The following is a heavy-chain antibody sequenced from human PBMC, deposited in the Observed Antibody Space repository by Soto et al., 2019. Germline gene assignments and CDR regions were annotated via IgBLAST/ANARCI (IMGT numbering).Heavy chain of an antibody. CDR1: RFSFSTYA. J-gene: IGHJ4*02. CDR2: ITYDATYK. Sequence: ESGGGVVQPGRSLRLSCAASRFSFSTYAMHWVRQAPGKGLEWVAAITYDATYKYYADSVKGRFTISRDNSKNTLYLQMNSLRAEDTAVYYCARRRYSDSSGYFYDYWGQGTLVTVSS. CDR3: ARRRYSDSSGYFYDY. D-gene: IGHD3-22*01. V-gene: IGHV3-30-3*01.